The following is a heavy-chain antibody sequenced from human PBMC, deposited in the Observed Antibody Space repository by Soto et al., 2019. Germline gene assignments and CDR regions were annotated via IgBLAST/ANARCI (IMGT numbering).Heavy chain of an antibody. J-gene: IGHJ4*02. CDR2: ISYDGSNK. D-gene: IGHD3-10*01. CDR1: GFTFSSYG. CDR3: AKPLWFGELAHYFDY. Sequence: GGSLRLSCAASGFTFSSYGMHWVRQAPGKGLEWVAVISYDGSNKYYADSVKGRFTISRDNSKNTLYLQMNSLRAEDTAVYYCAKPLWFGELAHYFDYWGQGTLVTVSS. V-gene: IGHV3-30*18.